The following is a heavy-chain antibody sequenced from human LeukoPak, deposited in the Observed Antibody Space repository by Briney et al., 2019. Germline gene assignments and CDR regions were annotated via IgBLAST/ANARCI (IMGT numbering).Heavy chain of an antibody. CDR2: FSHGENT. D-gene: IGHD6-19*01. Sequence: SETLSLTCIVSGYSISSGDYWGWIRQPPGKGLEWIGSFSHGENTYYNPSLKSRVTISVGTSKSHFSLTLTSVTAADTALYYCARDRQYGSGLGTGYYFDSWGQGTLVTVSS. J-gene: IGHJ4*02. CDR1: GYSISSGDY. CDR3: ARDRQYGSGLGTGYYFDS. V-gene: IGHV4-38-2*02.